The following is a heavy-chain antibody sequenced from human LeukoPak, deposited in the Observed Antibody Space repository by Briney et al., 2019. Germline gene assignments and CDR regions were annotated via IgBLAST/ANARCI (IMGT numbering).Heavy chain of an antibody. CDR3: ARQGGTWTFDY. V-gene: IGHV4-59*08. D-gene: IGHD1-1*01. CDR1: GGSISSYY. CDR2: ISYTGST. J-gene: IGHJ4*02. Sequence: SETLSLTCTVSGGSISSYYWSWIRQPPGRGLEWFGYISYTGSTNYNPSLKSRVTISVDTSKNQLSLKLSTVTAADTAVYYCARQGGTWTFDYWGQGALVTVSS.